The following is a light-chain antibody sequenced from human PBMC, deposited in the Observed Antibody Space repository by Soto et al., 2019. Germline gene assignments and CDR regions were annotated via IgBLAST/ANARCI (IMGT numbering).Light chain of an antibody. Sequence: DIQLTQSPSFLSASVGDRVTITCRASQDISSFLAWYQQRPGKAPNLLIYAASTLQSGVPSRFSGSGSGTQFTLTISSLQPEDFVTYYCQQLNTYLPLTFGGGTKVEVK. V-gene: IGKV1-9*01. CDR3: QQLNTYLPLT. J-gene: IGKJ4*01. CDR2: AAS. CDR1: QDISSF.